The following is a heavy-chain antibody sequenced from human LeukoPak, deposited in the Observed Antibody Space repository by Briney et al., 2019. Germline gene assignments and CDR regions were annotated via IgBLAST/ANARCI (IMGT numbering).Heavy chain of an antibody. CDR1: GFTFDDYA. Sequence: GGSLRFSCAASGFTFDDYAMHWVRQAPGKGLEWVSLISWDGGGTYYADSVKGRFSISRDNSKNSLYLQMNSLRAEDTALYYCAKDMAAYYYASGNIDYWGQGTLVTVPS. D-gene: IGHD3-10*01. V-gene: IGHV3-43D*03. CDR2: ISWDGGGT. CDR3: AKDMAAYYYASGNIDY. J-gene: IGHJ4*02.